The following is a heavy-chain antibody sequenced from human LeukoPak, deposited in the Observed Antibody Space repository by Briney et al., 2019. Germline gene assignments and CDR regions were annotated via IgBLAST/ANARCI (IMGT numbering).Heavy chain of an antibody. Sequence: PSETLSLTCTVSGGSISSYYWSWIRQPPGKGLEWIGYIYYSGSTNYNPSLKSRVTISVDTSKNQFSLKLSSVTAADTAVYYCAREAEAKYSNCVDYWGQGTLVTVSS. D-gene: IGHD4-11*01. V-gene: IGHV4-59*01. CDR1: GGSISSYY. CDR3: AREAEAKYSNCVDY. J-gene: IGHJ4*02. CDR2: IYYSGST.